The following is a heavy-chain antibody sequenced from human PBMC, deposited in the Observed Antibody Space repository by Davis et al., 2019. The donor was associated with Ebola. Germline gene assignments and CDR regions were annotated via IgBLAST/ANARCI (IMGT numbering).Heavy chain of an antibody. J-gene: IGHJ3*02. CDR3: TTGTTVTDIHAFNI. Sequence: ASVKVSCKASGYTFTSYDINWVRHAPGQGLEWMGWMNSNSGYTGYAQKFQGRVTMTRNTSINTAYMELSSLRSEDTDVYYCTTGTTVTDIHAFNIWGQVTMVTVSS. CDR1: GYTFTSYD. V-gene: IGHV1-8*01. D-gene: IGHD4-11*01. CDR2: MNSNSGYT.